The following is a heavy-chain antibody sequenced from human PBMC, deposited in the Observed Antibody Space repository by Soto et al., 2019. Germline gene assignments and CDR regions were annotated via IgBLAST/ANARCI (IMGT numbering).Heavy chain of an antibody. CDR3: TKGATGPLDS. CDR1: GYRFTSSC. J-gene: IGHJ4*02. CDR2: VYPSDSDV. V-gene: IGHV5-51*01. D-gene: IGHD1-1*01. Sequence: GESLKISDQASGYRFTSSCIGWGLQRPWKGLEWLGNVYPSDSDVRYSPSFEGRVTISADHSINTAYLHLLNLKASDTAIYYCTKGATGPLDSWGQGTRVTVSS.